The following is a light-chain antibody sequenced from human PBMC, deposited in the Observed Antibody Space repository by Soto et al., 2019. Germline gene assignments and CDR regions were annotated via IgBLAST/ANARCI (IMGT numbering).Light chain of an antibody. CDR3: QQYNDWPRT. V-gene: IGKV3-15*01. Sequence: EIVMTQSPATLYVSPGERATLSCRASPSINSNLAWYQQKPGQAPRLVIYGASSRATGIPDRFSGRGSGTEFTLTISSLQSEDFAVYYCQQYNDWPRTFGQGTKVEMK. J-gene: IGKJ1*01. CDR1: PSINSN. CDR2: GAS.